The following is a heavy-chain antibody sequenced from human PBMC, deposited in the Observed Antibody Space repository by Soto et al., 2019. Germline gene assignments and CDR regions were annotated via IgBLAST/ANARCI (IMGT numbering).Heavy chain of an antibody. V-gene: IGHV1-69*13. CDR3: ASPHVLRYYYYYGMDV. Sequence: SVKVSCKASGGTFSSYAISWVRQAPGQGLEWMGGIIPIFGTANYAQKFQGRVTITADESTSTAYMELSSLRSEDTAVYYCASPHVLRYYYYYGMDVWGQGTTVTVS. J-gene: IGHJ6*02. CDR1: GGTFSSYA. D-gene: IGHD3-3*01. CDR2: IIPIFGTA.